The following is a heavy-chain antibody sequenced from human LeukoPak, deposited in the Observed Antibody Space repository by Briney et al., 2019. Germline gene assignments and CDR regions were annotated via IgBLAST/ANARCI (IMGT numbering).Heavy chain of an antibody. CDR3: ARELRFYGMDV. J-gene: IGHJ6*02. CDR1: GYTFPSYG. V-gene: IGHV1-18*01. Sequence: ASVTVSCKASGYTFPSYGISWVRQAPGQGLEWMGWISAYNGNTNYAQKLQGRVTMTTDTSTSTAYRGLRSLRSDDTAVYYCARELRFYGMDVWGQGTTVTVS. CDR2: ISAYNGNT.